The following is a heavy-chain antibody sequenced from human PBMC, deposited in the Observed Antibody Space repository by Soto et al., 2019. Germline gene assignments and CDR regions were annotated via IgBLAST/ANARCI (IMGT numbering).Heavy chain of an antibody. J-gene: IGHJ4*02. V-gene: IGHV4-31*03. D-gene: IGHD2-15*01. CDR2: IYYSGST. CDR1: GGSISSGGYY. CDR3: ARAEVVAAHINPVDY. Sequence: KPSETLSLTCTVSGGSISSGGYYWSWIRQHPGKGLEWIGYIYYSGSTYYNPSLKSRVTISVDTSKNQFSLKLSSVTAADTAVYYCARAEVVAAHINPVDYWGQGTLVTVSS.